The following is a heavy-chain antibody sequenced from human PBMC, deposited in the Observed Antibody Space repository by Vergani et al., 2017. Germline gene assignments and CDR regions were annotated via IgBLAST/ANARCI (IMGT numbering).Heavy chain of an antibody. J-gene: IGHJ6*02. Sequence: EVQLVESGGVVVQPGGSLRLSCAASGFTFDDYTMHWVRQAPGKGLEWVSLISWDGGSTYYADSVKGRFTISRDNAKNSLYLQMNSLRAEDTAVYYRARDGYNSDYYYGMDVWGQGTTVTVSS. CDR2: ISWDGGST. V-gene: IGHV3-43*01. CDR3: ARDGYNSDYYYGMDV. D-gene: IGHD5-24*01. CDR1: GFTFDDYT.